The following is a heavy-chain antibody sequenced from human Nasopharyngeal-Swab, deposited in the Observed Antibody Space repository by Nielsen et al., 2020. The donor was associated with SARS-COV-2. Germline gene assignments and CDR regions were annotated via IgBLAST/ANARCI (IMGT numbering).Heavy chain of an antibody. CDR1: GFTFSSYS. D-gene: IGHD3-3*01. Sequence: GESLKISCAASGFTFSSYSMNWVRQAPGKGLEWVSSISSSSSYIYYADSVKGRFTISRDNAKNSLYLQMNSLRAEDTAVYYCARDFPTPPYYDFWSGLQLDYWGQGTLVTASS. CDR2: ISSSSSYI. V-gene: IGHV3-21*01. J-gene: IGHJ4*02. CDR3: ARDFPTPPYYDFWSGLQLDY.